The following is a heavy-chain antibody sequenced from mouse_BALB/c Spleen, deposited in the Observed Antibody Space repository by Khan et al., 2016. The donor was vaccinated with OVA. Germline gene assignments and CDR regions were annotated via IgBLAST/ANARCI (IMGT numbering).Heavy chain of an antibody. CDR1: GYSFTSYL. V-gene: IGHV1-5*01. D-gene: IGHD1-3*01. Sequence: EVQLQESGTVLARPGASVKMSCKASGYSFTSYLIHWVKQRPGQGLEWIGDIYPGNSDTTYNQKFTDKAKLTAGTSAHTAYMELRSLTNEDSAVYYCARGGYSSFAYWGQGTLVTVSA. J-gene: IGHJ3*01. CDR3: ARGGYSSFAY. CDR2: IYPGNSDT.